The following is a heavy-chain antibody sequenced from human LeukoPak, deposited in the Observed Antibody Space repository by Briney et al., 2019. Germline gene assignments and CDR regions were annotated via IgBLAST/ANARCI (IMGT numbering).Heavy chain of an antibody. CDR1: GFTFSDYY. J-gene: IGHJ4*02. Sequence: GGSLRFSCAASGFTFSDYYMSWIRQAPGKGLEWVSYISSSGSTIYYADSVKGRFTISRDNAKNSLYLQMNSLRAEDTAVYYCARAIPASNDYYDSSGYPSLPDYWGQGTLVTVSS. CDR3: ARAIPASNDYYDSSGYPSLPDY. V-gene: IGHV3-11*04. D-gene: IGHD3-22*01. CDR2: ISSSGSTI.